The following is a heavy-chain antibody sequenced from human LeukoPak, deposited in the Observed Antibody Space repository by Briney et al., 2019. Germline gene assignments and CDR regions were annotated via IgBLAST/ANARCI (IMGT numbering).Heavy chain of an antibody. CDR1: GFTFSSYW. Sequence: GGSLRLSCAASGFTFSSYWMSWVRPAPGKRLEWVANIKQDGSEKYYVDSVKGRFTISRDNAKNSLYLHVDSLRVEDTAVYYCARWGGGFDYWGQGTLVTVSS. V-gene: IGHV3-7*04. CDR2: IKQDGSEK. CDR3: ARWGGGFDY. D-gene: IGHD3-16*01. J-gene: IGHJ4*02.